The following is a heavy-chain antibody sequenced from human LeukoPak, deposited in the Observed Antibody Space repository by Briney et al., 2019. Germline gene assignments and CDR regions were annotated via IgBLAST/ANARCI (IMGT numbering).Heavy chain of an antibody. J-gene: IGHJ6*03. CDR3: ARELVLFDYFYYMDV. CDR2: ISYSGST. V-gene: IGHV4-39*07. CDR1: GGSINSFSYY. D-gene: IGHD6-6*01. Sequence: SETLSLICTVSGGSINSFSYYWGWVRQPPGKGLEWIGTISYSGSTYYNPSLKSRVTLSIDTSKKQFSLNLSSVTAADTPVYYCARELVLFDYFYYMDVWGKGTTVTVSS.